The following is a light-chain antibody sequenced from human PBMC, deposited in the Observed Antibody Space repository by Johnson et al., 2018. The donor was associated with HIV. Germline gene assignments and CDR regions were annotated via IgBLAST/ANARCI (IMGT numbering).Light chain of an antibody. CDR3: GTLDNSLSAYV. Sequence: QSVLTQPPSVSAAPGQKVTISCSGSSSNIGNNRVSWYQQLPGTAPKLLIYDNNKRPSGIPDRFSGSKSGTSATLGITGLQTGDEADYYCGTLDNSLSAYVVGTGTKVTVL. CDR1: SSNIGNNR. CDR2: DNN. V-gene: IGLV1-51*01. J-gene: IGLJ1*01.